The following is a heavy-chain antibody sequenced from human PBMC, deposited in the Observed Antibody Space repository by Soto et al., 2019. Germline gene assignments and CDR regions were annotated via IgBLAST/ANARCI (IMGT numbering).Heavy chain of an antibody. J-gene: IGHJ3*02. CDR1: GGFVSSGSYY. CDR3: ARGERGTATTGVDAFDI. D-gene: IGHD1-1*01. CDR2: MSHSGGT. V-gene: IGHV4-34*01. Sequence: QVQLQQWGAGLLKPSETLSLTCAVYGGFVSSGSYYWSWIRQPPGKGLEWIGEMSHSGGTHFNPSLKSRVTISVDTSKNQFSLKMSSVTAADTALYYCARGERGTATTGVDAFDIWGPGKMVTVSS.